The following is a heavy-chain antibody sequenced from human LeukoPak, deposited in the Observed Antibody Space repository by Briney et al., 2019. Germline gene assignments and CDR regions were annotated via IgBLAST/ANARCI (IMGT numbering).Heavy chain of an antibody. CDR2: LKPNGGDK. V-gene: IGHV3-7*01. Sequence: GGSLRLSCAASGFTFSSYWMSWVRQAPGKGLEWVANLKPNGGDKYYVDSVKGRFTISRDNAKNSPYLQMNSLRAEDTAVYYCARVDCTGGSCFSGFDCWGQGTLLTVSS. CDR1: GFTFSSYW. J-gene: IGHJ4*02. CDR3: ARVDCTGGSCFSGFDC. D-gene: IGHD2-15*01.